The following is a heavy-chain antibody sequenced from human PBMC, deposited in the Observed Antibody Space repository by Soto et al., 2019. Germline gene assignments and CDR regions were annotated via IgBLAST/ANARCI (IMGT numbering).Heavy chain of an antibody. Sequence: GGSLRLSCAASGFTLSSSAMTWVRQAPGKGLEWVSGLTGSGGSTYYADSVKGRFTISRDNSKNTLYLQMNSLRAEDKAIYFCAKDRGDGYNYPVAYWGQGTLVTVSS. CDR1: GFTLSSSA. V-gene: IGHV3-23*01. D-gene: IGHD5-12*01. CDR3: AKDRGDGYNYPVAY. CDR2: LTGSGGST. J-gene: IGHJ4*02.